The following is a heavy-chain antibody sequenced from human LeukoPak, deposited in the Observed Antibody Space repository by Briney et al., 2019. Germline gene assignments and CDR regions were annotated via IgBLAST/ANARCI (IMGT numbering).Heavy chain of an antibody. CDR1: GFSFSSYA. D-gene: IGHD6-13*01. Sequence: GGSLRLSCATSGFSFSSYAMSWVRQAPGKGLEWVSAMSSSDDGRYYAASVRGRFTISRDTSRSTLYLQMNSLRAEDTAVYHCARDEISSWFPFFDYWGQGTLVTVSS. CDR2: MSSSDDGR. CDR3: ARDEISSWFPFFDY. V-gene: IGHV3-23*01. J-gene: IGHJ4*02.